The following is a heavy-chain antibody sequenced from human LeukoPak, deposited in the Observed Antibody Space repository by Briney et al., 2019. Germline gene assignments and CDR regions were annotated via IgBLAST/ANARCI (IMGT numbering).Heavy chain of an antibody. Sequence: SETLSLTCTVSGGSISSHYWSWIRQPPGKGLEWIGYIYYSGSTNYNPSLKSRVTISVDTSKNQFSLKLSSVTAADTAVYYCARERGNYYDSSGYYYEGGYFDYWGQGTLVTVSS. CDR2: IYYSGST. V-gene: IGHV4-59*11. J-gene: IGHJ4*02. CDR3: ARERGNYYDSSGYYYEGGYFDY. D-gene: IGHD3-22*01. CDR1: GGSISSHY.